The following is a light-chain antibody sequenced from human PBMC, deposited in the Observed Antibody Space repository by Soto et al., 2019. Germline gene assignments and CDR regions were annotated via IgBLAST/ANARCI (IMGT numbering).Light chain of an antibody. CDR1: QGISTW. CDR3: QQSYTFPWT. J-gene: IGKJ1*01. V-gene: IGKV1D-12*01. Sequence: DIQVTQSPSSVSASVGDRVTITCRASQGISTWLTWYQQKPGKAPKLLISAASSLQSGVPSRFSGSGSGTDFPLTVSSLQPEDFATYYCQQSYTFPWTFGQGTKVEIK. CDR2: AAS.